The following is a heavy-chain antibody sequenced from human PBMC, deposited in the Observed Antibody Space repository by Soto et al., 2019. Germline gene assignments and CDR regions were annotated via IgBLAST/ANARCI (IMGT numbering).Heavy chain of an antibody. CDR3: AREYYYDNSGYCDY. CDR1: GGSISSSSYY. J-gene: IGHJ4*02. Sequence: PSETLSLTCTVSGGSISSSSYYWGWIRQPPGKGLEWIGSIYYSESTYYNPSLKSRVTISVDKSKNQFSLKLSSVTAADTAVYYCAREYYYDNSGYCDYWGQGTLVTVSS. D-gene: IGHD3-22*01. CDR2: IYYSEST. V-gene: IGHV4-39*07.